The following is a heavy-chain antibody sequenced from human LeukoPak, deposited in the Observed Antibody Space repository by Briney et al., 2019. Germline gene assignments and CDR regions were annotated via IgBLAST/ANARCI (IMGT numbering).Heavy chain of an antibody. D-gene: IGHD3-10*01. V-gene: IGHV3-30*18. CDR1: GFTFSSYG. Sequence: GGSLRLSCAASGFTFSSYGMHWVRQAPGKGLEWVAVISYDGSNKYYADSVKGRFTISRDNSKNTLYLQMNSLRAEDTAVYYCAKDQGYYGSGSYGPFDYWGQGTLVTVSS. CDR3: AKDQGYYGSGSYGPFDY. CDR2: ISYDGSNK. J-gene: IGHJ4*02.